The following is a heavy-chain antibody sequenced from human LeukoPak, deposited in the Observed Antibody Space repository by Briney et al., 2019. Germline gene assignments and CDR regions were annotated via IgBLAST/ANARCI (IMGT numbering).Heavy chain of an antibody. CDR3: ARGRTYYYGSGSYLSFDF. V-gene: IGHV4-34*01. CDR2: INHSGRT. CDR1: GGSFSGYY. Sequence: SETLSLTCAVYGGSFSGYYWSWIRQPPGKGLEWIGEINHSGRTNYNPSLKSRVTISVDASKNQFSLKLSSVTAADTAVYYCARGRTYYYGSGSYLSFDFWGQGTPVTVSS. D-gene: IGHD3-10*01. J-gene: IGHJ4*02.